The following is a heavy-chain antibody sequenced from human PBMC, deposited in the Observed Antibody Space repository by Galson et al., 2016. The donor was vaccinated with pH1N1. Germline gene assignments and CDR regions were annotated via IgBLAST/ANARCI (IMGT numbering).Heavy chain of an antibody. J-gene: IGHJ6*02. CDR2: VSWDGGST. CDR1: GFTFHDYT. D-gene: IGHD3-16*01. V-gene: IGHV3-43*01. Sequence: SLRLSCAASGFTFHDYTMHWVRQTPGKGLEWVSLVSWDGGSTYYADYVKGRFTVSRDNSKNSLYLQMNSLRSEDTALYYCAKEIQRGSYGMDVWGRGITVTVSS. CDR3: AKEIQRGSYGMDV.